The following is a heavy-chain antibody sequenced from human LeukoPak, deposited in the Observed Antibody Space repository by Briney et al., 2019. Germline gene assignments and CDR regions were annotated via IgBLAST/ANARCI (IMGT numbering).Heavy chain of an antibody. Sequence: KASETLSLTCTVSGGSISHYYWSWIRQSPGKGLEWIGYIYYSGTTNYNPSLKSRVTISVDTSRNQFSLQLRSATAADTAVYYCAREDPQTTVPEGMDVWGQGTTVIVSS. CDR1: GGSISHYY. D-gene: IGHD4-17*01. V-gene: IGHV4-59*01. CDR2: IYYSGTT. CDR3: AREDPQTTVPEGMDV. J-gene: IGHJ6*02.